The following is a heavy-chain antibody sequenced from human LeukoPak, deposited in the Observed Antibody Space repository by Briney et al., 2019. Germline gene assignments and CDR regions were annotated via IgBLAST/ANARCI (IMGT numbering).Heavy chain of an antibody. CDR3: AKDPSSSYYFYMEV. D-gene: IGHD3-16*02. Sequence: GGSLRLSCAASGSIFSSYAMSWVRQAPGKGLEWVSAITGSGGSTYYADSVKGRFTISRDNSKNTLFLQMNSLTAEDTAVYYCAKDPSSSYYFYMEVWGKGTTVTVSS. CDR2: ITGSGGST. V-gene: IGHV3-23*01. CDR1: GSIFSSYA. J-gene: IGHJ6*03.